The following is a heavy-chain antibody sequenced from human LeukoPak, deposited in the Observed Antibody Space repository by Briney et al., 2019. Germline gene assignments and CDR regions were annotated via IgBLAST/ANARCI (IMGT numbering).Heavy chain of an antibody. Sequence: SETLSLTCTVSGGSISSSSYYWGWIRQPPGKGLEWIGSIYYSGSTYYNPSLKRRVTISVDTSKNQFSLKLSSVTAADTAVYYCARVKGITMVRGVTRKANWFDPWGQGTLVTVSS. CDR2: IYYSGST. CDR1: GGSISSSSYY. V-gene: IGHV4-39*07. J-gene: IGHJ5*02. D-gene: IGHD3-10*01. CDR3: ARVKGITMVRGVTRKANWFDP.